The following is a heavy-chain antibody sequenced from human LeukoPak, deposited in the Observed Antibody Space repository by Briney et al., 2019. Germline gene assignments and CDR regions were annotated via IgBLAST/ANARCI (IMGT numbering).Heavy chain of an antibody. CDR3: ARIAAAGMATPL. J-gene: IGHJ4*02. CDR2: ISYDGSNK. V-gene: IGHV3-30*03. CDR1: GFTFSSYG. D-gene: IGHD6-13*01. Sequence: PGGSLRLSCAASGFTFSSYGMHWVRQAPGKGLEWVAVISYDGSNKYYADSVKGRFTISRDNSKNTLYLQMNSLRAEDTAVYYCARIAAAGMATPLWGQGTLVTVSS.